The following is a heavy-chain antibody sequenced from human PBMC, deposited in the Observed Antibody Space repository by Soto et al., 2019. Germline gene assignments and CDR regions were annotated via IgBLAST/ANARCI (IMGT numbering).Heavy chain of an antibody. CDR1: GGSISSYY. CDR3: ERHRDSDSSGYYSFYYGMDV. D-gene: IGHD3-22*01. CDR2: IYYSGST. V-gene: IGHV4-59*08. Sequence: QVQLQESGPGLVKPSETLSLTCTVSGGSISSYYWSWIRQPPGKGLEWIGYIYYSGSTNYNPSLKSRVTISVDTSQNQFALTLSPVTAADTAVYYCERHRDSDSSGYYSFYYGMDVWGPGPKVTVSS. J-gene: IGHJ6*02.